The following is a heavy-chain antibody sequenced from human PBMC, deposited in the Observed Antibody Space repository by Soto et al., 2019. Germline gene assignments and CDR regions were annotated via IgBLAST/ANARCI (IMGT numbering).Heavy chain of an antibody. CDR3: ARAVGPCDY. J-gene: IGHJ4*02. V-gene: IGHV3-33*01. Sequence: QVQLVESGGGVVQPGRSLRLSCAASGFTFSTYGRHWVRQAPGKGLEWVAVIWYDGSNKYYADSVKGRFTISRDNSRDTLYLQMNGLRAEDTAVYYCARAVGPCDYWGQGTLVTVSS. CDR2: IWYDGSNK. CDR1: GFTFSTYG.